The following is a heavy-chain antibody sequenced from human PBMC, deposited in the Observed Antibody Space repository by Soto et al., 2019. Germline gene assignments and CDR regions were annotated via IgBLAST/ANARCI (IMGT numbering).Heavy chain of an antibody. J-gene: IGHJ5*02. CDR3: ASYDFWSGYYWFDP. Sequence: SETLSLTCAVYGGSFSGYYWSWIRQPPGKGLEWIGEINHSGSTNYNPSLKSRVTISVDTSKNQFSLKLSSVTAADTAVYYCASYDFWSGYYWFDPWGQGTLVTVSS. CDR2: INHSGST. D-gene: IGHD3-3*01. V-gene: IGHV4-34*01. CDR1: GGSFSGYY.